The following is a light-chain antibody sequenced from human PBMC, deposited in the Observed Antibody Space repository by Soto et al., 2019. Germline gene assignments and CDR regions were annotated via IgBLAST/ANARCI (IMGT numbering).Light chain of an antibody. CDR1: QSVSSNH. Sequence: DIVLTQSPGTLSLSPGERATLYCRSSQSVSSNHLAWYQQKPGQAPRLLIYGGSSRATGIPVRFSGSGSATDFTLTITRLEPEDFAMYYCQQYSSSRTFGQGTKVDIK. CDR3: QQYSSSRT. CDR2: GGS. V-gene: IGKV3-20*01. J-gene: IGKJ1*01.